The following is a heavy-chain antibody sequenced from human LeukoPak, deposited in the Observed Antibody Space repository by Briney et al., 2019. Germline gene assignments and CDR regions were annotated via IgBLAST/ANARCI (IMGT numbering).Heavy chain of an antibody. CDR3: ARRPRDGYKETAFDI. Sequence: AASVKVSCKASGGTFSSYAISWVRQAPGQGLEWMGRIIPILGIANYAQKFQGRVTITADKSTSTAYMELSSLRSEDTAVYYCARRPRDGYKETAFDIWGQGTMVTVSS. CDR2: IIPILGIA. V-gene: IGHV1-69*04. D-gene: IGHD5-24*01. CDR1: GGTFSSYA. J-gene: IGHJ3*02.